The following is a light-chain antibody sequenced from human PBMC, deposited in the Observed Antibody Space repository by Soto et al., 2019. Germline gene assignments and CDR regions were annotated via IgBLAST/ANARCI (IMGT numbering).Light chain of an antibody. CDR1: QSVSSN. Sequence: EIVMTQSPATLPVSPGERATLSCRASQSVSSNLAWYQQKPGQAPRLLIYGASTRATGIPARFSGSGSGTEFTLTISSLQSGDFAVYYCQQYNNWPLFGPGTKVDIK. V-gene: IGKV3-15*01. CDR2: GAS. CDR3: QQYNNWPL. J-gene: IGKJ3*01.